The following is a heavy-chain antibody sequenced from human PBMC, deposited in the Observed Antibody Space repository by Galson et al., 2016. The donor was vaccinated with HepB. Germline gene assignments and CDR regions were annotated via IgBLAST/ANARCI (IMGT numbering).Heavy chain of an antibody. J-gene: IGHJ6*02. CDR2: IKQDGSEK. D-gene: IGHD6-19*01. CDR3: ARDLVAVAGQLPYYYYYGMDV. V-gene: IGHV3-7*01. CDR1: GFTFSSYW. Sequence: SLRLSCAASGFTFSSYWMSWVRQAPGKGLEWVANIKQDGSEKYYVDSVKGRFTISRDNAKNSLYLQMNSLRAEDTAVYYCARDLVAVAGQLPYYYYYGMDVWGQGTLVTVSS.